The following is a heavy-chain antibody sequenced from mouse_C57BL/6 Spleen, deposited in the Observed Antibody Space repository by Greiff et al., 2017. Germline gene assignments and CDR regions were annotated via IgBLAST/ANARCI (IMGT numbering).Heavy chain of an antibody. D-gene: IGHD2-1*01. V-gene: IGHV1-76*01. CDR2: IYPGSGNT. CDR1: GYTFTDYY. CDR3: ARLYYGNLYYFDY. J-gene: IGHJ2*01. Sequence: QVQLQQSGAELVRPGASVKLSCKASGYTFTDYYINWVKQRPGQGLEWIARIYPGSGNTYYNEKFKGKATLTAEKSSSTAYMQLSSLTSEDSAVYFCARLYYGNLYYFDYWGQGTTLTVSA.